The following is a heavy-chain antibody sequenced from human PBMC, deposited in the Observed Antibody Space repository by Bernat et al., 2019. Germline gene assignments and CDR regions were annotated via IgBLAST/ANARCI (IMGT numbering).Heavy chain of an antibody. CDR2: ITRQTDGGTT. J-gene: IGHJ4*02. Sequence: EVQLVESGGGLVKPGGSLRLSCAVSGFTFSNAWMTWVRQAPGKGLEWVGRITRQTDGGTTDYAATVKGRFTISRDDSKNTLYLQMNSLKTEDTGVYYCKAPHGYWGQGTLVTVSS. CDR3: KAPHGY. CDR1: GFTFSNAW. V-gene: IGHV3-15*01.